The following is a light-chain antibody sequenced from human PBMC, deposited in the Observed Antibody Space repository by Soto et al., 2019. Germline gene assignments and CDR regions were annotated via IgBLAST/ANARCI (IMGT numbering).Light chain of an antibody. Sequence: DIPMTQSPSSLSATVGDRVTITCRASQDISNYLAWHQQKPGKVPKLLIYAASTLQPGVPSRFIGSGSGTDFTLTISSLQPEDVATYYCQKYNGAPPETFGPGTKVAIK. J-gene: IGKJ3*01. CDR2: AAS. CDR3: QKYNGAPPET. V-gene: IGKV1-27*01. CDR1: QDISNY.